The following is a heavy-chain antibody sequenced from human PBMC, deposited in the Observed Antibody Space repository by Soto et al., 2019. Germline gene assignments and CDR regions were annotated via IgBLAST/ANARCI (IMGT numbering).Heavy chain of an antibody. CDR1: GGSISSGGYY. D-gene: IGHD3-22*01. V-gene: IGHV4-31*03. CDR3: ARAPSPPERYYDSSGYYSYFDY. CDR2: IYYSGST. J-gene: IGHJ4*02. Sequence: SETLSLTCTVSGGSISSGGYYWGWIRQHPGKGLEWIGYIYYSGSTYYNPSLKSRVTISVDTSKNQFSLKLSSVTAADTAVYYCARAPSPPERYYDSSGYYSYFDYWGQGTLVTVSS.